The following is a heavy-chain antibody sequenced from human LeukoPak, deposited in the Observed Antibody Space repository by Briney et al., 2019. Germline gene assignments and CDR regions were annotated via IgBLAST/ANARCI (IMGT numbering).Heavy chain of an antibody. CDR2: IKSKTDGGTT. J-gene: IGHJ4*02. Sequence: KSGGSLRLSCAASGFTFSNAWMSWVRQAPGKGLEWVGRIKSKTDGGTTDYAAPVKGRFTISRDDSKNTLYLQMNSLKTEDTAVYYCTTRGPSRDIVVVPAATDYWGQGTLVTVSS. V-gene: IGHV3-15*01. CDR3: TTRGPSRDIVVVPAATDY. D-gene: IGHD2-2*01. CDR1: GFTFSNAW.